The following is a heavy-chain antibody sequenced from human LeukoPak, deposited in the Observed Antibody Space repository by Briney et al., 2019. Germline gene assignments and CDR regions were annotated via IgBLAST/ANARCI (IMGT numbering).Heavy chain of an antibody. Sequence: ASVKVSCKASGYTFTGYYMHWVRQAPGQGLEWMGRSNPNSGGTNYAQKFQGRVTMTRDTSISTAYMELSRLRSDDTAVYYCARDLQDSSGYYSAVFDAFDIWGQETMVTVS. J-gene: IGHJ3*02. V-gene: IGHV1-2*06. CDR1: GYTFTGYY. D-gene: IGHD3-22*01. CDR2: SNPNSGGT. CDR3: ARDLQDSSGYYSAVFDAFDI.